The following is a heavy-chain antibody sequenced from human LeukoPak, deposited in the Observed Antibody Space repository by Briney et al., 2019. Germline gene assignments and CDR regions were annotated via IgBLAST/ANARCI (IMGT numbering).Heavy chain of an antibody. J-gene: IGHJ4*02. CDR2: ISSSSSYI. CDR3: ARVRDGYNAPLDY. V-gene: IGHV3-21*01. CDR1: GFTFSSYA. Sequence: GGSLRLSCAASGFTFSSYAMSWVRQAPGKGLEWVSSISSSSSYIYYADSVKGRFTISRDNAKNSLYLQMNSLRAEDTAVYYCARVRDGYNAPLDYWGQGSLVTVSS. D-gene: IGHD5-24*01.